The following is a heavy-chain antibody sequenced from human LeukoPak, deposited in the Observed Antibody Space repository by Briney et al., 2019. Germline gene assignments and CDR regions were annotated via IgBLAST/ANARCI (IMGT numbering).Heavy chain of an antibody. Sequence: PGGSLRLSCAASGFTFDDYAMHWVRQAPGKCLEWVSGISWNSGSIGYADSVKGRFTISRDNAKNSLYLQMNSLRAEDMALYYCAKARYYDFWSGPFDYWGQGTLVTVSS. V-gene: IGHV3-9*03. J-gene: IGHJ4*02. CDR1: GFTFDDYA. D-gene: IGHD3-3*01. CDR3: AKARYYDFWSGPFDY. CDR2: ISWNSGSI.